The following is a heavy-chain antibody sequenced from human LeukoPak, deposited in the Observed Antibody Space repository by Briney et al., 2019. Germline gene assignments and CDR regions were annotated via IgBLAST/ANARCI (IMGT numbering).Heavy chain of an antibody. CDR3: VKESRVVRGVIRDAFDM. Sequence: GGSLRLSCSASGFTFSSYGMHWVRQAPGKGLEYVSGISINGGSTDYADSVKGRFTISRDNSKNTVYLQMSSLRAEDTAVYYCVKESRVVRGVIRDAFDMWGQGTMVTVSS. CDR2: ISINGGST. V-gene: IGHV3-64D*06. CDR1: GFTFSSYG. J-gene: IGHJ3*02. D-gene: IGHD3-10*01.